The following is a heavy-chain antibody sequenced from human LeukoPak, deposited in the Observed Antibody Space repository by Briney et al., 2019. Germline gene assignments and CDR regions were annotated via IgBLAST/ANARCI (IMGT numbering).Heavy chain of an antibody. J-gene: IGHJ4*02. CDR1: GGTFSSYA. Sequence: ASVKVSCKASGGTFSSYAISWVRQAPGQGLEWMGRIIPIFGTANYAQKYQGRVTITTDESTSTAYMDLSSLRSEDTAVYYCASDLHGDYVANYFDYWGQGTLVTASS. D-gene: IGHD4-17*01. V-gene: IGHV1-69*05. CDR3: ASDLHGDYVANYFDY. CDR2: IIPIFGTA.